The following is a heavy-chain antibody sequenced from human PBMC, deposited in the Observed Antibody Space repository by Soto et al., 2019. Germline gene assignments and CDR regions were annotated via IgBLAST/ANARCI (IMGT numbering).Heavy chain of an antibody. Sequence: EVQLLESGGDLVQPGGSLRLSCAASGFTFRNYAMAWVRQAPGKGLEWVSEIHIGGGTVYADSMKGRVTISRDNSNNKLHLQMTSLRVEDTALYYCAKDRQPDGIWTFDSWGQGTLVTVSS. V-gene: IGHV3-23*01. J-gene: IGHJ4*02. CDR1: GFTFRNYA. CDR3: AKDRQPDGIWTFDS. D-gene: IGHD3-9*01. CDR2: IHIGGGT.